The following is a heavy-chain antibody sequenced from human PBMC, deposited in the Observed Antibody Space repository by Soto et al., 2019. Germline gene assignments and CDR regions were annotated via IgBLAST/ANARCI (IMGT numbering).Heavy chain of an antibody. Sequence: EVQLVESGGGLVKPGGSLRLSCAASGVTFSSFSFNWVRQAPGKGLEWVSFILSSSGSIFYADSVKGRFTISRDNAKNSLYLQMNSLKDEATAVYYCASDSGEQLARRGFYYYYMDVWGKGTTVTVSS. D-gene: IGHD6-6*01. V-gene: IGHV3-21*01. J-gene: IGHJ6*03. CDR3: ASDSGEQLARRGFYYYYMDV. CDR2: ILSSSGSI. CDR1: GVTFSSFS.